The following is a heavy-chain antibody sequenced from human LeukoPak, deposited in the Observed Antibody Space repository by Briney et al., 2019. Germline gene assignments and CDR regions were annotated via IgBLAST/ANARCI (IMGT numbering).Heavy chain of an antibody. D-gene: IGHD6-19*01. CDR2: IWYDGSNK. CDR3: AKDGDSSGPRGNWFDP. CDR1: GFTFISYG. Sequence: GGSLRLSCAASGFTFISYGMHWVRQAPGKGLEWVAVIWYDGSNKYYADSVKGRFTISIDNSKNTLFLQMNSLRAEDTAVYYCAKDGDSSGPRGNWFDPWGQGTLVTVSS. J-gene: IGHJ5*02. V-gene: IGHV3-33*06.